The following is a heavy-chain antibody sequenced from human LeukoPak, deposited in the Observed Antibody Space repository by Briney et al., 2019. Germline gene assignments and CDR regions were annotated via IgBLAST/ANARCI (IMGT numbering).Heavy chain of an antibody. D-gene: IGHD2-21*02. J-gene: IGHJ4*02. CDR1: GFTFSSYG. Sequence: GGSLRLSCAASGFTFSSYGMHWVRQAPGKGLEWVAVIWYDGSNKYYADSVKGRFTISRDNSKNTLYLQMSSLRAEDTALYYCAKGGEDCGGDCYFDSWGQGTLVTVSS. V-gene: IGHV3-30*02. CDR3: AKGGEDCGGDCYFDS. CDR2: IWYDGSNK.